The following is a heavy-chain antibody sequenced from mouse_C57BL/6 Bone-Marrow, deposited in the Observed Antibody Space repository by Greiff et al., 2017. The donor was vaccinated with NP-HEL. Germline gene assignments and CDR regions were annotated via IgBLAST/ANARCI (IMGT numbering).Heavy chain of an antibody. J-gene: IGHJ2*01. CDR1: GFTFSDYY. V-gene: IGHV5-16*01. CDR3: ARVGYGSYYFDY. D-gene: IGHD1-1*01. Sequence: DVHLVESEGGLVQPGSSMKLSCTASGFTFSDYYMAWVRQVPEKGLEWVANINYDGSSTYYLDSLKSRFIISRDNAKNILYLQMSSLKSEDTATYYCARVGYGSYYFDYWGQGTTLTVSS. CDR2: INYDGSST.